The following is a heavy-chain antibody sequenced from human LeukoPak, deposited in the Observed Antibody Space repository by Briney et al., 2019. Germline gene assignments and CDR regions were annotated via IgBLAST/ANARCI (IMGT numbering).Heavy chain of an antibody. CDR3: ARDRGGGDYDFWSGQGWFDP. CDR1: GGSISSYY. D-gene: IGHD3-3*01. J-gene: IGHJ5*02. CDR2: IYSSGST. V-gene: IGHV4-4*07. Sequence: SGTLSLACTASGGSISSYYWSWIRQPAGKGLEWIGRIYSSGSTNYNPSLKSRVTISVDKSKNQFSLKLSSVTAADTAVYYCARDRGGGDYDFWSGQGWFDPWGQGTLVTVSP.